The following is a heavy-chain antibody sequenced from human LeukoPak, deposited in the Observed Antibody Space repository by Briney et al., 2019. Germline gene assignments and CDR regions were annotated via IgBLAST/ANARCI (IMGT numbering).Heavy chain of an antibody. CDR1: GFTFSSYA. CDR2: ISGSGGST. V-gene: IGHV3-23*01. Sequence: PGGSLRLSCAASGFTFSSYAMSWVRQAPGKGLEWVSAISGSGGSTYYADSVKGRFTISRDNSKNKLYLQMNSLRAEDTAVYYCADLVAARPTEYYQYWGQGTLVTVSS. J-gene: IGHJ1*01. D-gene: IGHD6-6*01. CDR3: ADLVAARPTEYYQY.